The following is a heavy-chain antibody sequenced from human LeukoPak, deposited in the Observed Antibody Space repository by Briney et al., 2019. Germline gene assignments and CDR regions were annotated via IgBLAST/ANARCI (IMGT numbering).Heavy chain of an antibody. CDR1: GFTFSIYW. CDR3: ARGGDYLDF. V-gene: IGHV3-7*05. Sequence: PGGSLRLSCAASGFTFSIYWMSWVRQAPGKGLEWVANIKQDGSEKHYVDSVKGRFTISRDNANNSLYLQMNSLRAEDTAVYYCARGGDYLDFWGQGTLVTVSS. J-gene: IGHJ4*02. CDR2: IKQDGSEK.